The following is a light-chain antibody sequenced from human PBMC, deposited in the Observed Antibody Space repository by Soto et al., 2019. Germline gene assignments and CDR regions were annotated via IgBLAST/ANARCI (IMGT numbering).Light chain of an antibody. CDR3: SSYTSSSTKV. CDR2: EVS. Sequence: QSALTQPASVSGSPGQSITISCTGTSXDVGGYNYVSWYQQHPGKAPKLMIYEVSNRPSGVSNRFSGSKSGNTASLTISGLQAEDEADYYCSSYTSSSTKVFGGGT. V-gene: IGLV2-14*01. J-gene: IGLJ3*02. CDR1: SXDVGGYNY.